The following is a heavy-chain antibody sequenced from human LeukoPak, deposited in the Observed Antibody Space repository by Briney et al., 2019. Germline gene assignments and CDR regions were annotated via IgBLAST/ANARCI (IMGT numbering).Heavy chain of an antibody. V-gene: IGHV3-23*01. CDR1: GFTFSNYA. J-gene: IGHJ4*02. CDR3: AREVSEGFDF. Sequence: GGSLRLSRAASGFTFSNYAMTWVRQAPGKGLEWVSGINGSGSSTYYADSVKGRFTLSRDYPKNTLYLQMNSLRAEDTALYYCAREVSEGFDFWGQGTLVTVSS. CDR2: INGSGSST. D-gene: IGHD3-22*01.